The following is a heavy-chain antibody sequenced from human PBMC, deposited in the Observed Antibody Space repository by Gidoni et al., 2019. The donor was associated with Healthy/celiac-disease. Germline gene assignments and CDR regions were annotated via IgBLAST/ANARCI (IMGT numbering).Heavy chain of an antibody. CDR3: ARDPAGSSRHPTDY. CDR2: ILPIFGTA. Sequence: VQLVQSGAEVKEPGSAVKVSCQAYGGTFSSYAISWMRQAPGQGLEWMGGILPIFGTANYAQKFQGRVTITAAESTSTAYMELSSLRSEDTAVYYCARDPAGSSRHPTDYWGQGTLVTVSS. CDR1: GGTFSSYA. D-gene: IGHD2-2*01. V-gene: IGHV1-69*01. J-gene: IGHJ4*02.